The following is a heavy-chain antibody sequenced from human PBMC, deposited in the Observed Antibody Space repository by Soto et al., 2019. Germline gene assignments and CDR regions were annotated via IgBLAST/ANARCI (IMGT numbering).Heavy chain of an antibody. CDR2: IFFTGAT. J-gene: IGHJ6*02. CDR1: GDSVTFGHHY. CDR3: ARARPHSAGSSLGRSLDV. Sequence: QVQLQESGPGLVKPSGTLSLICIVSGDSVTFGHHYWSWIRQPPGKGLEWIGQIFFTGATNYSPSIKSPVTISKDSSKSQFSLKLTSLSAADSAIYSCARARPHSAGSSLGRSLDVWGQGTTVTVSS. D-gene: IGHD3-10*01. V-gene: IGHV4-61*01.